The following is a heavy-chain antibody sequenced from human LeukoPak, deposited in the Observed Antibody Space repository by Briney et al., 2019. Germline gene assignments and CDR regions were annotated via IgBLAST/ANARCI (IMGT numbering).Heavy chain of an antibody. V-gene: IGHV4-59*01. J-gene: IGHJ3*02. CDR1: GGSISSYY. D-gene: IGHD1-26*01. Sequence: SETLSLTRTVSGGSISSYYRSWIRQPPGKGLEWIGYIYYSGSTNYNPSLKSRVTISVDTSKKQFSLKLSSVTAADTAVYFCATNRAGTYDRPFDIWGQGTMVTVSS. CDR3: ATNRAGTYDRPFDI. CDR2: IYYSGST.